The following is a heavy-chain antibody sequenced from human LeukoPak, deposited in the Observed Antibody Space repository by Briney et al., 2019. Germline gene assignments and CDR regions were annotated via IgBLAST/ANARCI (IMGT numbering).Heavy chain of an antibody. Sequence: PSETLSLTCAVSGGSISSSNWWSWVRQPPGKGLEWIGEIYHSGSTNYNPSLKSRVTISVDKSKNQFSLKLSSVTAADTAVYYCARDHRNGDYSGTWFDPWGQGTLVTVSS. D-gene: IGHD4-17*01. J-gene: IGHJ5*02. V-gene: IGHV4-4*02. CDR2: IYHSGST. CDR3: ARDHRNGDYSGTWFDP. CDR1: GGSISSSNW.